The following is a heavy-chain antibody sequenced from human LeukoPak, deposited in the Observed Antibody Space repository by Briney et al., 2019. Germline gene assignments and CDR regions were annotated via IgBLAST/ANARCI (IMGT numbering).Heavy chain of an antibody. CDR1: GLTFRNYW. CDR2: INSDGSST. Sequence: GGSLRLSCAASGLTFRNYWMSWVRQAPGKGLVWVSRINSDGSSTSYADSVKGRFTISRDNAKNTLYLQMNSLRTEDTAVYYCARDDYSNILVALDIWGQGTMVTVSS. V-gene: IGHV3-74*01. J-gene: IGHJ3*02. CDR3: ARDDYSNILVALDI. D-gene: IGHD4-11*01.